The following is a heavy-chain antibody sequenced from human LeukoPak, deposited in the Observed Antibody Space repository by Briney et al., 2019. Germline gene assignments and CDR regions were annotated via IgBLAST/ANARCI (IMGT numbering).Heavy chain of an antibody. J-gene: IGHJ4*02. CDR2: MSFDGSDQ. D-gene: IGHD3-10*01. CDR1: GFTFSSYD. CDR3: ARSLMRPYFDY. Sequence: PGGSLRLSCAASGFTFSSYDMSWIRQAPGKGLEWVASMSFDGSDQFYADSVRGRFTISRDNSKNTLFLQMSSLRSDDTAVYYCARSLMRPYFDYWGQGTLVSVSS. V-gene: IGHV3-30*03.